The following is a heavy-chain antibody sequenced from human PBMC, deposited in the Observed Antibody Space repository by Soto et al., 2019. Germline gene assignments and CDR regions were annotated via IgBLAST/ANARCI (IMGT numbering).Heavy chain of an antibody. CDR2: IASRTHNYAT. V-gene: IGHV3-73*02. CDR1: GFTLSGSF. D-gene: IGHD3-3*02. CDR3: AGLIDTFFARFDY. J-gene: IGHJ4*02. Sequence: EVQLVESGGGLVQPGGSMKLTCAASGFTLSGSFIHWVRQASGKELEWVGRIASRTHNYATAYGTLVQGRFAVSRDDSLNSAYLQMNGLKTEESAGYFCAGLIDTFFARFDYWGRGILVTVSS.